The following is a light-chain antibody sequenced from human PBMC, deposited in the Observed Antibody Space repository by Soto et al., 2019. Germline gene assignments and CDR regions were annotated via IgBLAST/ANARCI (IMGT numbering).Light chain of an antibody. CDR1: QTISSW. CDR3: QQYNSYSS. J-gene: IGKJ5*01. CDR2: KAS. Sequence: DIPMTQSPSTLSGSVGDRVTITCRASQTISSWLAWYQQKPGKAPKLLIYKASTLKSGVPSRFSGSGSGTEFTLTISSLQPDDFATYYCQQYNSYSSFGQGTRLEFK. V-gene: IGKV1-5*03.